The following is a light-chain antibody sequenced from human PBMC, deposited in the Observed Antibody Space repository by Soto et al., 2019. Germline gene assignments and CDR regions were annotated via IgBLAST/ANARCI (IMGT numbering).Light chain of an antibody. CDR1: SSNIGSNY. CDR3: AAWDDSLSVV. J-gene: IGLJ1*01. V-gene: IGLV1-47*01. Sequence: QSVLTQPPSASGTPGQRVTISCSGSSSNIGSNYVYWYQHLPGTAPKLLIYRNNQRPSGVPDRFSGSKSGTSASLAISGLRSEDAADYYCAAWDDSLSVVFGTGTKVTVL. CDR2: RNN.